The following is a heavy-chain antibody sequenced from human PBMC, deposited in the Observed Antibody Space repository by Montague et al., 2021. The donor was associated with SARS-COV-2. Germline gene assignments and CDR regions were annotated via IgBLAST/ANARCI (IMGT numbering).Heavy chain of an antibody. J-gene: IGHJ5*02. V-gene: IGHV3-66*04. CDR2: IYSSGST. Sequence: SLRLSCAASGFTVISNYMTWVRQAPGKGLEWVSLIYSSGSTFYADSVQGRFTISRDNSNNTLYLHMNSLRAEDTAVYYCARQILTMVRGVPRNWFDPWGQGTLVTVSS. D-gene: IGHD3-10*01. CDR1: GFTVISNY. CDR3: ARQILTMVRGVPRNWFDP.